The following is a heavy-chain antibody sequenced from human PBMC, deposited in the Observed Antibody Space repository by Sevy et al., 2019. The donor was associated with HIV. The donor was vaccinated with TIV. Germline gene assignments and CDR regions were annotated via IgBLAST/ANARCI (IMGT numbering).Heavy chain of an antibody. CDR3: ARAHSSGWYDY. V-gene: IGHV3-13*01. J-gene: IGHJ4*02. D-gene: IGHD6-19*01. CDR2: IGTAGDT. CDR1: GFTFSSYD. Sequence: RGCLRLSCAASGFTFSSYDMHWVRQATGKGLEWVSAIGTAGDTYYPGSVKGRFTISRENAKNSLYLQMNSLRVGDTAVYYCARAHSSGWYDYWGQGTLVVVSS.